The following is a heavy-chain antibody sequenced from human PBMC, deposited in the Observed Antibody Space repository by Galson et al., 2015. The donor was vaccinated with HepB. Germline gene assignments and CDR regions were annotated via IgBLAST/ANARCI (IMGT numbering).Heavy chain of an antibody. D-gene: IGHD5-12*01. V-gene: IGHV1-2*04. CDR1: GSTFTGYY. CDR3: ARALVATIAFEI. J-gene: IGHJ3*02. Sequence: SVKVSCKAPGSTFTGYYMHWVRQAPGQGLEWMGWINPNSGGTNYAQKFQGWVTMTRDTSISTAYMELSRLRSDDTAVYYCARALVATIAFEIWGQGTMVTVSS. CDR2: INPNSGGT.